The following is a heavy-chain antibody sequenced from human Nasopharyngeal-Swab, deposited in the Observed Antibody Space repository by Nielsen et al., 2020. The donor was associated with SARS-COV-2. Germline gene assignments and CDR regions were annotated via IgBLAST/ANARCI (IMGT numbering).Heavy chain of an antibody. CDR2: ISFDGST. CDR1: GVPFSNTI. CDR3: ARERYTSGRCGIYDN. J-gene: IGHJ3*02. V-gene: IGHV3-23*01. Sequence: GESLKIPCVVSGVPFSNTIVTWVRQAPGKGLEWVSVISFDGSTYYGDSVKGRSTISRDDSRNTVYLHLNTLRAEDTAVYYCARERYTSGRCGIYDNWGPGTMVTVSS. D-gene: IGHD6-19*01.